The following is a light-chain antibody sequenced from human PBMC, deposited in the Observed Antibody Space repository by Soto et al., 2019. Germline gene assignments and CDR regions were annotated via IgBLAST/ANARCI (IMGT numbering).Light chain of an antibody. CDR2: DAS. J-gene: IGKJ1*01. CDR1: QSISSW. V-gene: IGKV1-5*01. Sequence: DIQITQSPSTLSASVGDRVTITCRASQSISSWLAWYQQKPGKAPKLLIYDASSLESGVPSRSSGSGSGTEFTLTISSLQPDDFPTYYCQHYNSYSPTFGRGTKV. CDR3: QHYNSYSPT.